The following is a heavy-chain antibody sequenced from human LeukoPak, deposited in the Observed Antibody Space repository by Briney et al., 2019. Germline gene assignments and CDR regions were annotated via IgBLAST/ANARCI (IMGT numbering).Heavy chain of an antibody. J-gene: IGHJ4*02. D-gene: IGHD3-10*01. V-gene: IGHV3-23*01. CDR1: GFTFSSYA. CDR3: AKDLLEGSGTYYFDY. CDR2: ISGSGGST. Sequence: GGSLRLSCAASGFTFSSYAMSWVRQAPGKGLEWVSAISGSGGSTYYADSVKGRFTISRDNSKNTLYLQMNSLRAEDTAVYYCAKDLLEGSGTYYFDYWGREPWSPSPQ.